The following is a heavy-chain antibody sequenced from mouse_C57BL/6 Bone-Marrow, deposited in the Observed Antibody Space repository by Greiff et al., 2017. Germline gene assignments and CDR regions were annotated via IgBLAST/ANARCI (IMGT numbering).Heavy chain of an antibody. V-gene: IGHV1-59*01. Sequence: QVQLQQPGAELVRPGTSVKLSCKASGYTFTSYWMHWVKQRPGQGLEWIGVIDPSDSYTNYNQKFKGKATLTVDTPSSTAYMQLSSLTSEDSAVYYCAYDFLFDYWGQGSTLTVSS. CDR1: GYTFTSYW. D-gene: IGHD2-12*01. J-gene: IGHJ2*01. CDR3: AYDFLFDY. CDR2: IDPSDSYT.